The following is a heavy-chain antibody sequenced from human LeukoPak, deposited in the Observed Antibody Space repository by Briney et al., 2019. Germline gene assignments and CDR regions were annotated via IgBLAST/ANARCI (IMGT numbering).Heavy chain of an antibody. CDR3: ARAIGPNWFDP. CDR2: INHSGST. Sequence: SETLSLTCAVYGGSFSGYYWSWIRQPPGKGLEWIGEINHSGSTNYNPSLKSRVTISVDTSKNQFSLKLSSVTAADTAVYYCARAIGPNWFDPWGQGTLVTVSS. CDR1: GGSFSGYY. V-gene: IGHV4-34*09. J-gene: IGHJ5*02. D-gene: IGHD2/OR15-2a*01.